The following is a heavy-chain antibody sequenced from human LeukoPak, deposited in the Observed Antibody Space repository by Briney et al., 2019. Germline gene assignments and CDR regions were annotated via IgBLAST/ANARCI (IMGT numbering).Heavy chain of an antibody. Sequence: SETLSLTCTVSGGSISSYYWSWIRQPAGKGLEWIGRIYISGSGSTNYNPSLKSRVTMSVDTSKNQFSLKLSSVTAADTAVYYCARVWFGELLLDYWGQGTLVTVSS. V-gene: IGHV4-4*07. CDR3: ARVWFGELLLDY. CDR2: IYISGSGST. D-gene: IGHD3-10*01. J-gene: IGHJ4*02. CDR1: GGSISSYY.